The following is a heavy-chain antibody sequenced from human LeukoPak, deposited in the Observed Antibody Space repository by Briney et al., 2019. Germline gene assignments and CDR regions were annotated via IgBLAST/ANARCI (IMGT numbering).Heavy chain of an antibody. Sequence: PGGSLRLSCAASGFTFSNYSMNWVRQAPGKGLEWVSSISSNSSYIYYADSVKVRFSISRDNVKNSLYLQMYCLRDEDTSVYYCGRDMVEGSASPFDYWGQGTLVTVSS. J-gene: IGHJ4*02. CDR2: ISSNSSYI. CDR1: GFTFSNYS. V-gene: IGHV3-21*01. CDR3: GRDMVEGSASPFDY. D-gene: IGHD1-26*01.